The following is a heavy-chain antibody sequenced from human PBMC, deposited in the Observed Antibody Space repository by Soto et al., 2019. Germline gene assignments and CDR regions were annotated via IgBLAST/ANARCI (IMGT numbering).Heavy chain of an antibody. D-gene: IGHD3-9*01. V-gene: IGHV1-69*06. CDR2: IIPAFGTA. CDR3: ARDEGGYDILTGYYKAHHFDY. J-gene: IGHJ4*02. Sequence: QVQLVQSGAEVKNPGSSVKVSCQTSGGTFNSYLIDWVRQAPGQGLEWMGGIIPAFGTAKYAQKFQGRVTITADKSTTTAYMELRSLRSDDTAVYYCARDEGGYDILTGYYKAHHFDYWGQGVLVTVSS. CDR1: GGTFNSYL.